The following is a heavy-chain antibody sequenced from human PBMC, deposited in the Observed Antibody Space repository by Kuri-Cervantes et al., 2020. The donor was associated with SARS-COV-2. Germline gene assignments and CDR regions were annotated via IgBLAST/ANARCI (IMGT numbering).Heavy chain of an antibody. CDR3: ARGIVVPATTRWNWFDP. V-gene: IGHV1-69*13. J-gene: IGHJ5*02. D-gene: IGHD2-2*01. CDR1: GGTFSSYA. CDR2: IIPIFGTA. Sequence: SVKVSCKASGGTFSSYAISWVRQAPGQGLEWMGGIIPIFGTANYAQKFQGRVTITADESTSTAYMELSSLRSEDTAVYHSARGIVVPATTRWNWFDPWGQGTLVTVSS.